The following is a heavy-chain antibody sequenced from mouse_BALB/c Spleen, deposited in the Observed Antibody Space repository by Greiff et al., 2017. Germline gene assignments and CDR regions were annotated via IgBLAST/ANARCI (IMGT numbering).Heavy chain of an antibody. Sequence: QVQLKASGAELVRPGTSVKISCKASGYTFTNYWLGWVKQRPGHGLEWIGDIYPGGGYTNYNEKFKGKATLTADTSSSTAYMQLSSLTSEDSAVYFCARVETVRAMDYWGQGTSVTVSS. J-gene: IGHJ4*01. V-gene: IGHV1-63*02. CDR2: IYPGGGYT. CDR1: GYTFTNYW. CDR3: ARVETVRAMDY.